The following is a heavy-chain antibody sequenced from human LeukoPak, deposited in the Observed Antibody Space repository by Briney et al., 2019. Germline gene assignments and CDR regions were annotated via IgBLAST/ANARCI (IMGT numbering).Heavy chain of an antibody. D-gene: IGHD6-19*01. Sequence: PGGSLRLSCAASGFTFSSYWMHWVRQAPGKGLVWVSRISSDGTYTNYADSVKGRFTVSRDNAKNSLYLQMNGLRVEDTAVYYCTRLQIAVAGPNWFDPWGQGTLVTVSS. CDR1: GFTFSSYW. J-gene: IGHJ5*02. CDR3: TRLQIAVAGPNWFDP. V-gene: IGHV3-74*01. CDR2: ISSDGTYT.